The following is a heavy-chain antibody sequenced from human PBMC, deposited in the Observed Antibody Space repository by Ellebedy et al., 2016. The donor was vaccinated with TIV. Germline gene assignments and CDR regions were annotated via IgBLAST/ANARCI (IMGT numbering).Heavy chain of an antibody. V-gene: IGHV1-69*13. D-gene: IGHD3-22*01. CDR2: IIPIFGTA. Sequence: SVKVSCXASGGTFSSYAISWVRQAPGQGLEWMGGIIPIFGTANYAQKFQGRVTITADESTSTAYMELSSLRSEDTAVYYCARGIFNYYDSSGRDYWGQGTLVTVSS. CDR1: GGTFSSYA. CDR3: ARGIFNYYDSSGRDY. J-gene: IGHJ4*02.